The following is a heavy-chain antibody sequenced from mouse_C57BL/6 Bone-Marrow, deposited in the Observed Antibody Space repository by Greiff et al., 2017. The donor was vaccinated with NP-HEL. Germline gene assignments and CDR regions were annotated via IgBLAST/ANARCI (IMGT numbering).Heavy chain of an antibody. CDR2: IWWDDDR. J-gene: IGHJ4*01. D-gene: IGHD1-1*01. V-gene: IGHV8-8*01. CDR3: ARIDYYGSSYDAMDY. Sequence: QVTLKESGPGILQPSQTLSLTCSFSGFSLSTFGMGVGWIRQPSGKGLEWLAHIWWDDDRYYNPALKSRLTISKDTSKNQVFLKIANVDTADTATYYCARIDYYGSSYDAMDYWGQGTSVTVSS. CDR1: GFSLSTFGMG.